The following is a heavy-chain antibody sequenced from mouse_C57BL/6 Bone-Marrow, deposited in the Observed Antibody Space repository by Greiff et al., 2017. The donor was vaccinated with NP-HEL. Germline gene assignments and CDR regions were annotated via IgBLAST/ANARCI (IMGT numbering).Heavy chain of an antibody. CDR2: IRSKSNNYAT. D-gene: IGHD1-1*01. J-gene: IGHJ2*01. V-gene: IGHV10-1*01. Sequence: EVMLVESGGGLVQPKGSLKLSCAASGFSFNTYAMNWVRQAPGKGLEWVARIRSKSNNYATYYADSVKDRFTISRDDSESMLYLQMNNLKTEDTAMYYCVRHEDYYGSTYCDYWGQGTTLTVSA. CDR3: VRHEDYYGSTYCDY. CDR1: GFSFNTYA.